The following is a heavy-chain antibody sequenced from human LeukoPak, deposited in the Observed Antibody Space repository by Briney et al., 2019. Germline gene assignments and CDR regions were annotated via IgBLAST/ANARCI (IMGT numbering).Heavy chain of an antibody. CDR1: GFTFSSYW. J-gene: IGHJ4*02. Sequence: GGSLRLSCAASGFTFSSYWMSWVRQAPGKGLEWVANIKQDGSEKYYVDSVKGRFTISRDNAKNSLYPQMNSLRAEDTAVYYCAREGGSDPPPFDYWGQGTLVTVSS. V-gene: IGHV3-7*01. CDR2: IKQDGSEK. CDR3: AREGGSDPPPFDY. D-gene: IGHD3-16*01.